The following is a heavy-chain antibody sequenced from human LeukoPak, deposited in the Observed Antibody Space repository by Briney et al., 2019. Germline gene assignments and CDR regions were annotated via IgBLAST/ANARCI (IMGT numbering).Heavy chain of an antibody. J-gene: IGHJ5*02. CDR3: ARVRPYVYINRFDR. CDR1: GYTFTSYD. CDR2: MNPNSGNT. V-gene: IGHV1-8*03. D-gene: IGHD5/OR15-5a*01. Sequence: ASVKVSCKASGYTFTSYDINWVRQAPGQGLECMGWMNPNSGNTGYAQKFPGRVPITRNTSISTAYMELSSLRSDDTAVYCCARVRPYVYINRFDRWGRGTLVTVS.